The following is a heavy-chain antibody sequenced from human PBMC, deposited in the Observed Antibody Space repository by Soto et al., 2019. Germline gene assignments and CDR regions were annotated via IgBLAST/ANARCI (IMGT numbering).Heavy chain of an antibody. CDR3: AKERSIVVVITSPDAFDI. CDR2: ISGSGGST. V-gene: IGHV3-23*01. J-gene: IGHJ3*02. CDR1: GFPFSSYA. D-gene: IGHD3-22*01. Sequence: GGSLRLSCAASGFPFSSYAMSWVRPAPGKGLEWVSAISGSGGSTYYEDSVKGRFTISRDNSKNTLYLQMNSMRAEDTAVYYCAKERSIVVVITSPDAFDIWGQGTMVTVSS.